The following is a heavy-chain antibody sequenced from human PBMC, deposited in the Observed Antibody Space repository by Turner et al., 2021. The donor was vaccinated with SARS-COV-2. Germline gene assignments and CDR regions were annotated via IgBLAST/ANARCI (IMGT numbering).Heavy chain of an antibody. CDR1: GVTVSSNY. CDR2: IYSGGST. V-gene: IGHV3-53*04. J-gene: IGHJ6*02. CDR3: ARDLIAYGMDV. Sequence: EVQLVESGGGLVQPGGSLRLSCAASGVTVSSNYMSWGRQGPGKGLEWGSVIYSGGSTYYADSGKGRFTISRHKSKNTLDLQMNSLRAEDKAVYYCARDLIAYGMDVWGQGTTVTVSS. D-gene: IGHD3-16*01.